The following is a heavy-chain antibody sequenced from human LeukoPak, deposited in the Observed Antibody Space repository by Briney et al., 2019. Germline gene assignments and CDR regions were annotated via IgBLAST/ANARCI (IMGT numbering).Heavy chain of an antibody. J-gene: IGHJ3*02. V-gene: IGHV1-2*02. D-gene: IGHD2/OR15-2a*01. CDR2: INPNTGGR. Sequence: ASVKVSCKASGYTFNGYYIHWVRQAPGQGLEWMGWINPNTGGRNYAQKFQGRVTMTRDTSISTAYMELSRLRSDDTAVYYCARSRMSDAFDIWGQGTMVTVSS. CDR1: GYTFNGYY. CDR3: ARSRMSDAFDI.